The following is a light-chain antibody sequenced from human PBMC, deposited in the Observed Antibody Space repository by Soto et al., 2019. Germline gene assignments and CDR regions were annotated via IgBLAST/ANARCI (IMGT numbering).Light chain of an antibody. Sequence: QSVLTQPASVSASPGQSIFISCTGTSEDIGAYDYVSWHQQHPGKAPKLILYAVINRPSGVSSRFSGSKSGNTASLNISGVQPEDEADYYCSSYRSSDTLEVFGTGTKVTVL. V-gene: IGLV2-14*01. J-gene: IGLJ1*01. CDR3: SSYRSSDTLEV. CDR2: AVI. CDR1: SEDIGAYDY.